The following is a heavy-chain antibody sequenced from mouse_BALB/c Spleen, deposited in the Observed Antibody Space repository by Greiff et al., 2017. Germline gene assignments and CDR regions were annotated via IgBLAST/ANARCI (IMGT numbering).Heavy chain of an antibody. D-gene: IGHD1-2*01. V-gene: IGHV1S34*01. CDR3: ARSDSLLKPWFAY. J-gene: IGHJ3*01. Sequence: LVKTGASVKISCKASGYSFTGYYMHWVKQSHGKSLEWIGYISCYNGATSYNQKFKGKATFTVDTSSSTAYMQFNSLTSEDSAVYYCARSDSLLKPWFAYWGQGTLVTVSA. CDR1: GYSFTGYY. CDR2: ISCYNGAT.